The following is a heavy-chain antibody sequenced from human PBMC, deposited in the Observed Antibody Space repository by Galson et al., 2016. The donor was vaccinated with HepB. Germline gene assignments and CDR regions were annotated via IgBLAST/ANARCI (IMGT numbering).Heavy chain of an antibody. CDR3: SRGVGFTSGHFNQAYCSYYGMDV. Sequence: SVKVSCKASGYTFVGYYMHWVRQAPGQGPEWMGRINPKSGDTKYVQKFQGRVTMTTDTSISTDYLELRRLRSDDTALYYCSRGVGFTSGHFNQAYCSYYGMDVWGQGTTVTGAS. D-gene: IGHD3-9*01. V-gene: IGHV1-2*06. CDR2: INPKSGDT. CDR1: GYTFVGYY. J-gene: IGHJ6*02.